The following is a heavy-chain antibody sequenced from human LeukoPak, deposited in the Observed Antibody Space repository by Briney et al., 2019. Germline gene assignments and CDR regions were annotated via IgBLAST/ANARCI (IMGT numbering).Heavy chain of an antibody. D-gene: IGHD2-2*01. Sequence: ASVKVSCKSSGYTFSTYGISWVRQAPGQGLEWMGWISAYNGNADYAQKLEGRVIMTTDTSTSTAYMELTSLRSDDTAVYYCARVGAYCTSASCLDYWGQGTLVTVSS. CDR1: GYTFSTYG. V-gene: IGHV1-18*01. CDR3: ARVGAYCTSASCLDY. CDR2: ISAYNGNA. J-gene: IGHJ4*02.